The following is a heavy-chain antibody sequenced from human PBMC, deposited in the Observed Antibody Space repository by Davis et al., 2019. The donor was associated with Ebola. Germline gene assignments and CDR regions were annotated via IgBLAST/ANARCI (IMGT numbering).Heavy chain of an antibody. CDR3: AKDYDVSGCNFYHYGMDV. V-gene: IGHV3-23*01. D-gene: IGHD5-12*01. Sequence: ESLKISCAASGFTFRSFGMSRVRQAPGQGLEWVSGLRGRDVGPDYADSVKGRFTISRDNSKNTLYLQMNSLRAEDTALYYCAKDYDVSGCNFYHYGMDVWGQGTTVTVSS. CDR2: LRGRDVGP. J-gene: IGHJ6*02. CDR1: GFTFRSFG.